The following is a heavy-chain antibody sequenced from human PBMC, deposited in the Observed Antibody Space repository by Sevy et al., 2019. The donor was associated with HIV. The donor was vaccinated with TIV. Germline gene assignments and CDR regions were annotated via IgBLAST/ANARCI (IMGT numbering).Heavy chain of an antibody. CDR3: ARGAFGQFFDY. CDR1: GFTFDDYG. CDR2: INWNGGST. V-gene: IGHV3-20*04. Sequence: GGSLKLSCAASGFTFDDYGMSWVRHAPGNGLEWVSGINWNGGSTGYADSMKGRFTISRDNAKNSLELQMNSLRVGDTALYYCARGAFGQFFDYWGPGTLVTVSS. D-gene: IGHD3-10*01. J-gene: IGHJ4*02.